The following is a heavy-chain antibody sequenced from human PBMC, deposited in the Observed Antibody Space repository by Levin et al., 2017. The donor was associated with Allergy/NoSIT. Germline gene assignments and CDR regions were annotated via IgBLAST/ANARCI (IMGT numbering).Heavy chain of an antibody. D-gene: IGHD2-15*01. CDR3: ARGYCSGGSCYPIIFDY. J-gene: IGHJ4*02. Sequence: PGGSLRLSCAASGFTFSNNYMSWVRQAPGKGLEWVSVIYSGGSTYYADSVKGRFTISRDSSKNTLYLQMNSLRAEDTAVYYCARGYCSGGSCYPIIFDYWGQGTLVTVSS. V-gene: IGHV3-53*01. CDR2: IYSGGST. CDR1: GFTFSNNY.